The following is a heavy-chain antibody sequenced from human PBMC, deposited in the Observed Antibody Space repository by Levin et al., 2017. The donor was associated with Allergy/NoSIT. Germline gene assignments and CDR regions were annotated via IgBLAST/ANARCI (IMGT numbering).Heavy chain of an antibody. J-gene: IGHJ6*03. V-gene: IGHV4-34*01. D-gene: IGHD3-22*01. CDR2: INHSGST. CDR3: ARGVGTMIVVVRARYYYYMDV. CDR1: GGSFSGYY. Sequence: SETLSLTCAVYGGSFSGYYWSWIRQPPGKGLEWIGEINHSGSTNYNPSLKSRVTISVDTSKNQFSLKLSSVTAADTAVYYCARGVGTMIVVVRARYYYYMDVWGKGTTVTVSS.